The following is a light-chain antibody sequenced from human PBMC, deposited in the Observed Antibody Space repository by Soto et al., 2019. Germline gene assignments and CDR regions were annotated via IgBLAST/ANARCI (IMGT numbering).Light chain of an antibody. CDR2: DVS. CDR3: SSYTSGSIVI. J-gene: IGLJ2*01. CDR1: SSDVGGYDY. V-gene: IGLV2-14*01. Sequence: QSALTQPASVSESPGQSITISCTGTSSDVGGYDYVSWYQQHPGKAPKLLIYDVSDRPSGVSNRFSGSKSGNTASLTISGLQAEDEADYYCSSYTSGSIVIFGGGTKVTVL.